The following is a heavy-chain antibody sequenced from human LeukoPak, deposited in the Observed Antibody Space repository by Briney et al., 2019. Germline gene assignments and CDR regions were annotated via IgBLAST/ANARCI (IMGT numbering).Heavy chain of an antibody. CDR1: GFTFSSYW. V-gene: IGHV3-74*01. Sequence: GGSLRLSCAASGFTFSSYWMHWVRQAPGKGLVWVSRINSDGSSTSYADSVKGRFTISRDNAKNTLYLQMNSLRAEDTAVYYCARAGGITMVRGVSYYFDYWGQGTLVTVSS. D-gene: IGHD3-10*01. J-gene: IGHJ4*02. CDR3: ARAGGITMVRGVSYYFDY. CDR2: INSDGSST.